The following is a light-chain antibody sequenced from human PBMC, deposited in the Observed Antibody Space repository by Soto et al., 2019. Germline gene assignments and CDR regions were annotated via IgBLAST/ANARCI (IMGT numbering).Light chain of an antibody. J-gene: IGKJ1*01. CDR3: QQYDSSTWT. Sequence: IVLTHSPCPLSFSAWQRSTLPGRASHRVGSRYLAWYQQKPGQAPRLLIYGASSRDTGVPDRFSGSGSGTEFTLTISRLEPEDFALYYCQQYDSSTWTFGQGTKVDIK. CDR1: HRVGSRY. V-gene: IGKV3-20*01. CDR2: GAS.